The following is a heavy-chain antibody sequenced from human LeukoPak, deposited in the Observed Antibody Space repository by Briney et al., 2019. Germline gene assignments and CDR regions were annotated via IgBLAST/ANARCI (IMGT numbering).Heavy chain of an antibody. Sequence: GGSLRLPCAASGFTFTTYAMSWVRQAPGKGLEWVSTISGSGGSTYYADSVKGRFTISRDNSKNTLYLQMNSLRAEDTAVFYCAKGDGTFDYWGQGTLVTVSS. CDR3: AKGDGTFDY. V-gene: IGHV3-23*01. D-gene: IGHD1-1*01. CDR1: GFTFTTYA. J-gene: IGHJ4*02. CDR2: ISGSGGST.